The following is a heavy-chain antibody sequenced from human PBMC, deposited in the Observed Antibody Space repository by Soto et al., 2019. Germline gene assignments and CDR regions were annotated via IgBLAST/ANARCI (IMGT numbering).Heavy chain of an antibody. D-gene: IGHD5-12*01. CDR1: GFTFSNAW. Sequence: GGSLRLSCAASGFTFSNAWMNWVRQAPGKGLEWVGRIKSKTDGGTTDYAAPVKGRFTISRDDSKNTLYLQMNSLKTEDTAVYYCTTDDSGYDYPFDYWGQGTLVTVSS. CDR2: IKSKTDGGTT. CDR3: TTDDSGYDYPFDY. V-gene: IGHV3-15*07. J-gene: IGHJ4*02.